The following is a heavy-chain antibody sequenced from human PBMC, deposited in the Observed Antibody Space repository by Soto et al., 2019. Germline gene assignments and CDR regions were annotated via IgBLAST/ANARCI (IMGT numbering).Heavy chain of an antibody. CDR1: GDSVSSNSAA. J-gene: IGHJ6*02. D-gene: IGHD6-19*01. CDR3: ARGPWSIAVADYYYYGMDV. V-gene: IGHV6-1*01. Sequence: SQTRSLTWAISGDSVSSNSAAWNWIRQSPSRGLEWLGRTYYRSKWYNDYAVSVKSRITINPDTPKNQFSLQLNSVTPEDTAVYYCARGPWSIAVADYYYYGMDVWGQGTTVTVSS. CDR2: TYYRSKWYN.